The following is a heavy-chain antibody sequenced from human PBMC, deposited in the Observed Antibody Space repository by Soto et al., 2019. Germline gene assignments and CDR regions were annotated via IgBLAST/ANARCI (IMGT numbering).Heavy chain of an antibody. CDR2: ISAYNGNT. Sequence: ASVKVSCKASGYTFTSYGISWVRQAPGQGLEWMGWISAYNGNTNYAQKLQGRVTMTTDTSTSTAYMELRSLRSDDTAVYYCARADDQTYYYGSGVGGYFDYWGQGTLVTVSS. D-gene: IGHD3-10*01. CDR3: ARADDQTYYYGSGVGGYFDY. V-gene: IGHV1-18*01. J-gene: IGHJ4*02. CDR1: GYTFTSYG.